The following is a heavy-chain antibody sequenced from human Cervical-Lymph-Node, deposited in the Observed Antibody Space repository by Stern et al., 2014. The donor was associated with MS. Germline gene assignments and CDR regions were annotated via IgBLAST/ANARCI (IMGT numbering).Heavy chain of an antibody. Sequence: EVQLVASGGGLVPPGGSLRLSCVVSGFTFSSYWMDWVRQGPGKGLVWVSRINGDGSTTTYADSVEGRFTISRDNAKNTVDLQMNSLRAEDTAVYYCARAIIGTNVFDVWGQGTMVTVSS. J-gene: IGHJ3*01. CDR2: INGDGSTT. CDR3: ARAIIGTNVFDV. CDR1: GFTFSSYW. V-gene: IGHV3-74*02. D-gene: IGHD1-7*01.